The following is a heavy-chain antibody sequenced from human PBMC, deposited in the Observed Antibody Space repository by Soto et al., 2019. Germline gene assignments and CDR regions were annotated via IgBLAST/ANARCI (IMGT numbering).Heavy chain of an antibody. CDR3: AKDYRPRYSYGTFFDY. CDR2: ISYDGSNK. J-gene: IGHJ4*02. CDR1: ELTSSTYA. D-gene: IGHD5-18*01. Sequence: PGGSLRLSCAASELTSSTYAMPWARQAPGKGLEWVAVISYDGSNKYYADSVKGRFTISRDNSKNTLYLQMNSLRAEDTAVYYCAKDYRPRYSYGTFFDYWGQGTLVTVSS. V-gene: IGHV3-30*18.